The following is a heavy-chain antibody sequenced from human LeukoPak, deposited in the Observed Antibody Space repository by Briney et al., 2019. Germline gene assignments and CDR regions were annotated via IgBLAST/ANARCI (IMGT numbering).Heavy chain of an antibody. J-gene: IGHJ5*02. Sequence: GESLKISCKGSGYSFTSYWIGWVRQMPGKGLEWMGIIYPGDSDTRYSPSFQGQVTISADKSISTAYLQWSSLKASDTAMYYCARRAERGVVVPAAVPFDPWGQGTLVTVSS. CDR3: ARRAERGVVVPAAVPFDP. CDR1: GYSFTSYW. V-gene: IGHV5-51*01. D-gene: IGHD2-2*01. CDR2: IYPGDSDT.